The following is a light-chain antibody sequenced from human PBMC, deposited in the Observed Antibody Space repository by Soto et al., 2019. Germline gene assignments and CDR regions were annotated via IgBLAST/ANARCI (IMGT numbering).Light chain of an antibody. CDR2: LNSDGSH. J-gene: IGLJ3*02. Sequence: QLVLTQSPSASASLGASVKLTCTLSSGHSSYAIAWHQQQPEKGPRYLMKLNSDGSHSKGDGIPGRFSGSSSGAERYLTISSLQSEDEADYSCQTWGTGIHVVFGGGTKLTVL. CDR3: QTWGTGIHVV. V-gene: IGLV4-69*01. CDR1: SGHSSYA.